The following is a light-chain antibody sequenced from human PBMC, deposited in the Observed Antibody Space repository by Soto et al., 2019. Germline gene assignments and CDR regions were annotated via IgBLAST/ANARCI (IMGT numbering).Light chain of an antibody. CDR1: GSDIGRYNS. V-gene: IGLV2-14*01. CDR2: EVS. J-gene: IGLJ2*01. Sequence: QSALTQPASVSGSPGQSITISCTGTGSDIGRYNSVSWYQHHPGRAPKVIIYEVSNRPSWVSNRFSGSKSGNTASLTISGRQAEDEADYYCSSYTSDTALGFGGGTQLTVL. CDR3: SSYTSDTALG.